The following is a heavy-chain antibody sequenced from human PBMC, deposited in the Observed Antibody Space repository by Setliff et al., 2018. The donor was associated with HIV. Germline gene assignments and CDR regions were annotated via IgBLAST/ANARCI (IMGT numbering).Heavy chain of an antibody. CDR1: GYTFTSYA. J-gene: IGHJ4*02. CDR3: ARGKYSSSPPFDY. D-gene: IGHD6-6*01. CDR2: INAGNGNT. Sequence: ASVKVSCKASGYTFTSYAMHWVRQAPGQRLEWMGWINAGNGNTKYSQKFQGRVTITRDTSTSTVYMELSSLRSEDTAVYYCARGKYSSSPPFDYWGQGTLVTVSS. V-gene: IGHV1-3*01.